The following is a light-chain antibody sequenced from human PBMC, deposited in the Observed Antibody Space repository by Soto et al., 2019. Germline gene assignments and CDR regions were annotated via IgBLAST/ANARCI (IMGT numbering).Light chain of an antibody. J-gene: IGLJ1*01. Sequence: QAVLTQPASVCGSPGQSITISCTGTSSDVGGYNYVSWYQQHPGKAPKLMIYDVSNRPSGVSNRFSGSKSGNTASLAISGLQSEDEADYYCAAWDDSLNGYVFGTGTKVTVL. CDR3: AAWDDSLNGYV. CDR1: SSDVGGYNY. V-gene: IGLV2-14*01. CDR2: DVS.